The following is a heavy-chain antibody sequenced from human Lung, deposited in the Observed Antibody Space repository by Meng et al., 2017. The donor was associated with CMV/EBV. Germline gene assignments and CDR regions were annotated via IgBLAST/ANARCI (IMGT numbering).Heavy chain of an antibody. CDR3: ARVDYYDSSGYPMTYNWFDP. Sequence: ASVKVSXKASGYTFSSYDISWVRQATGQGLEWMGWMNPNRGNTGYAQKFQGRVTMTRNTSISTAYMGLSSLRSEDTAVYYCARVDYYDSSGYPMTYNWFDPWGQGXLVTVSS. V-gene: IGHV1-8*01. CDR1: GYTFSSYD. D-gene: IGHD3-22*01. CDR2: MNPNRGNT. J-gene: IGHJ5*02.